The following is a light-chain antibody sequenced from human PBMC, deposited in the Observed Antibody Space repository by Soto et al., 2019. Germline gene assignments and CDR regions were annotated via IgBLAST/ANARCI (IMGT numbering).Light chain of an antibody. V-gene: IGKV2-28*01. J-gene: IGKJ1*01. CDR1: QSLLHSNGYNY. Sequence: DIVMTQSPLSLPVTPGEPASISCRSSQSLLHSNGYNYLDCYLQKPGQSPQLLIYLGSNRASGVPDRFSGSGSGTDFTLEISRVEAEDVGVYYCMEGLQSRTFGQGTKVDI. CDR2: LGS. CDR3: MEGLQSRT.